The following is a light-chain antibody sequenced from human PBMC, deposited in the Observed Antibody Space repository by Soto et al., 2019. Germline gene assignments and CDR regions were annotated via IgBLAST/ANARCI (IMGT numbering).Light chain of an antibody. J-gene: IGKJ1*01. V-gene: IGKV1-39*01. Sequence: DIEMTQSPSSLSASVGDRVTITCRASQSISSYLNWYQQKPGNAPNLLIYAASTLQSGDPSRFSAYGSETDFTLTISNLQAEDFATYYCQQSYTTPRTFGQGTKVEVK. CDR2: AAS. CDR3: QQSYTTPRT. CDR1: QSISSY.